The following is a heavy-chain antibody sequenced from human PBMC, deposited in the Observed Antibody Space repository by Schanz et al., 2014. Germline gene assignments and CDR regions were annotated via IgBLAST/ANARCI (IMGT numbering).Heavy chain of an antibody. J-gene: IGHJ4*02. CDR2: IGVDGTTT. V-gene: IGHV3-23*01. D-gene: IGHD6-13*01. CDR3: AKSQGSSFDS. Sequence: EVQLLESGGGLIQPGGSLRLSCAASGFIFGSSVMAWVRQAPGKGLEWVSVIGVDGTTTYYADSVKGRFTISSDNSKSTLYLQMSSLRAEDTAVYYCAKSQGSSFDSWGQGTLVTVSS. CDR1: GFIFGSSV.